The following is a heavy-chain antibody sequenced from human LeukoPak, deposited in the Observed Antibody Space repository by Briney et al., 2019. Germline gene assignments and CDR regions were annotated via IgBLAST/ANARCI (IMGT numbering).Heavy chain of an antibody. D-gene: IGHD3-10*01. CDR3: ARGPRPRGHYYYGMDV. V-gene: IGHV4-59*12. CDR1: GGSISSYY. J-gene: IGHJ6*02. Sequence: PSETLSLTCTVSGGSISSYYWSWIRQPPGKGLEWIGYIYYSGSTNYNPSLKSRVTISVDTSKNQFSLKLSSVTAADTAVYYCARGPRPRGHYYYGMDVWGQGTTVTVSS. CDR2: IYYSGST.